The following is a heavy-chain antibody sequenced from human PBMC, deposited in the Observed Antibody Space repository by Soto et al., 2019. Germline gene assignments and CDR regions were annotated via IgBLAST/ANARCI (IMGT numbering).Heavy chain of an antibody. D-gene: IGHD6-19*01. J-gene: IGHJ4*02. V-gene: IGHV4-34*01. CDR2: INHSGST. CDR3: AREQWLVHEVSDY. Sequence: SETLSLTCAVYGGSFSGYYWGWIRQPPGKGLEWIGEINHSGSTNYNPSLKSRVTISVDTSKNQFSLKLSSVTAADTAVYYCAREQWLVHEVSDYWGQGTLVTVSS. CDR1: GGSFSGYY.